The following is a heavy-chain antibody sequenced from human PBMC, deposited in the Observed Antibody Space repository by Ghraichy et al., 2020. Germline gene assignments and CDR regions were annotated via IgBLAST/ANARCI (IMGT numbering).Heavy chain of an antibody. CDR1: GGTFSSYA. Sequence: SVKVSCKASGGTFSSYAISWVRQAPGQGLEWMGGIIPIFGTANYAQKFQGRVTITADESTSTAYMELSSLRSEDTAVYYCARMMTKRWDAFDIWGQGTMVTVSS. CDR2: IIPIFGTA. D-gene: IGHD4-23*01. V-gene: IGHV1-69*13. J-gene: IGHJ3*02. CDR3: ARMMTKRWDAFDI.